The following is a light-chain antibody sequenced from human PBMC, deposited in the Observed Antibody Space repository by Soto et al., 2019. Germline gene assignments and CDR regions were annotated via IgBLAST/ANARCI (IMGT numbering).Light chain of an antibody. CDR3: SSYAGSNTLV. Sequence: SALTQPPSASGSPGQSVTISCTGTNSDVGTYNYVSWYQQRPGKAPKLIMYEGSNRPSGVPDRFSGSKSGSTASLTVSGLQAEDEADYFCSSYAGSNTLVFGGGTKLTVL. CDR1: NSDVGTYNY. V-gene: IGLV2-8*01. CDR2: EGS. J-gene: IGLJ2*01.